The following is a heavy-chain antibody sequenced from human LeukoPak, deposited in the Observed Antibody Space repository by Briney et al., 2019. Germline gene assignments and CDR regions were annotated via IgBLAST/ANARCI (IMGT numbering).Heavy chain of an antibody. CDR2: ISGSGGST. J-gene: IGHJ4*02. CDR1: GFTFSSYA. CDR3: ATMGYDFWSGYWPDY. D-gene: IGHD3-3*01. V-gene: IGHV3-23*01. Sequence: PGGSLRLSCAASGFTFSSYAMSWVRQAPGKGLDWVSTISGSGGSTDYADSVKGRFTISRDNSKNTLYLRMDSPGAEDTAEYYCATMGYDFWSGYWPDYWGQGTLVTVSS.